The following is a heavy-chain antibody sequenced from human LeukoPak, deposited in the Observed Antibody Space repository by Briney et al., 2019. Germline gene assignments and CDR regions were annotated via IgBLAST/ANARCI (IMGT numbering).Heavy chain of an antibody. CDR2: IYYSGST. J-gene: IGHJ4*02. CDR3: ARTGDSSGSGDY. Sequence: PSQTLSLTCTVSGGSISSGDYYWSWIRQPPGKGLEWIGYIYYSGSTNYNPSLKSRVTISVDTSKNQFSLKLSSVTAADTAVYYCARTGDSSGSGDYWGQGTLVTVSS. CDR1: GGSISSGDYY. D-gene: IGHD3-22*01. V-gene: IGHV4-61*08.